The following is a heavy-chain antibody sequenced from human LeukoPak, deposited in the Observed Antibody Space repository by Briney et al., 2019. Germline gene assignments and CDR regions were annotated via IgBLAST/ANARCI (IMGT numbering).Heavy chain of an antibody. J-gene: IGHJ5*02. Sequence: SETLSLTCTVSGGSISSGSDYWSWIRQPAGKGLECIGRIYTSGTTNYNPSLKSRVTILVDTSKNQFSLRLSSVTAADTAVYYCARDRSYYDSGGHYYGGWFDPWGQGTLVTVSS. CDR1: GGSISSGSDY. CDR2: IYTSGTT. V-gene: IGHV4-61*02. D-gene: IGHD3-22*01. CDR3: ARDRSYYDSGGHYYGGWFDP.